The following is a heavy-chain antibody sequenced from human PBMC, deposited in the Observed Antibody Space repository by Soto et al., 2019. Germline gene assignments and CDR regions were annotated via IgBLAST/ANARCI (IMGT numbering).Heavy chain of an antibody. J-gene: IGHJ4*02. CDR2: IWNDGIRK. CDR1: GFTFSKYG. Sequence: GGSLRLSCAASGFTFSKYGMHWVRQAPGKGLEWVALIWNDGIRKVYVDSVKGRFTISRDNSKNTLDLQMNNLRDEDTAVYYCGRDDDNDANALDFWGPGTLVTVSS. CDR3: GRDDDNDANALDF. V-gene: IGHV3-33*08.